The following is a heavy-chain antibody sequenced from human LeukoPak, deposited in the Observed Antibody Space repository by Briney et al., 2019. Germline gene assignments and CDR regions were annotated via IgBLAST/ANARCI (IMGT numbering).Heavy chain of an antibody. CDR1: GWSFSGYY. D-gene: IGHD2-2*01. Sequence: PSETLSLTCAVYGWSFSGYYWSWIRQPPGKGLEWIVEINHSGSTNYNPSLKSRVTISVDTSKNQFSLKLSSVTAADTAVYYCARIDIVVVPAATFGARRYYYYYMDVWGKGTTVTISS. CDR3: ARIDIVVVPAATFGARRYYYYYMDV. V-gene: IGHV4-34*01. J-gene: IGHJ6*03. CDR2: INHSGST.